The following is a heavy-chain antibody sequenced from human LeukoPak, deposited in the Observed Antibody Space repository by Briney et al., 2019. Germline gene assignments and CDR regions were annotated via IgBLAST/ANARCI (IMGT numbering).Heavy chain of an antibody. J-gene: IGHJ4*02. CDR1: GGSISSSSYY. V-gene: IGHV4-39*07. CDR2: IYYSENT. CDR3: ARARHGYIYGYRPNELGHFFDY. D-gene: IGHD5-18*01. Sequence: SETLSLTCTVSGGSISSSSYYWGWIRQPPGKGLEWIGSIYYSENTYYKPSLKSRVTISVDTSKNQFSLKLSSVTAADTAVYYCARARHGYIYGYRPNELGHFFDYWGQGTLVTVSS.